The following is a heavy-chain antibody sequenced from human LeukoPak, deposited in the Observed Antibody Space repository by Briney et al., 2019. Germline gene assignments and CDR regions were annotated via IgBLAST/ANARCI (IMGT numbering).Heavy chain of an antibody. CDR3: ARADSYEPESYFDY. V-gene: IGHV4-59*01. Sequence: GYIYYSGSTNYNPSLKSRVTISVDTSKNQFSLKLSSVTAADTAVYYCARADSYEPESYFDYWGQGTLVTVSS. D-gene: IGHD5-18*01. J-gene: IGHJ4*02. CDR2: IYYSGST.